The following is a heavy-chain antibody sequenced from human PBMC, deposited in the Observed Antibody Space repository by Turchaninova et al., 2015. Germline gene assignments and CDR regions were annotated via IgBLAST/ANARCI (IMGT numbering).Heavy chain of an antibody. CDR1: GYTFTGNY. V-gene: IGHV1-2*02. CDR2: INPNSGGT. J-gene: IGHJ5*02. D-gene: IGHD1-26*01. CDR3: ARGGARSXGSFXX. Sequence: QVQLVQSGAEVKKPGASVKVSCKASGYTFTGNYIHWVRQAPGQGLEWMGWINPNSGGTKYXXKVXXXVTXXGGTXISTAXXVLXGXRADDTAXXXCARGGARSXGSFXXWGQGTLVTXSS.